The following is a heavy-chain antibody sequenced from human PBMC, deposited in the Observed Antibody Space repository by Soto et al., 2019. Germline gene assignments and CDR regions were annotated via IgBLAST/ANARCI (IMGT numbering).Heavy chain of an antibody. D-gene: IGHD3-16*01. Sequence: PGESLKISCQGSGYTFSNHWINWVRLVPGKGLEWMGIIFPRDSDTRYSPSLQGQVIISVDKSTKTAYLQWTRLTASDTAIYYCGKSIEGGTMDVWGQGTTVTVPS. J-gene: IGHJ6*02. CDR3: GKSIEGGTMDV. V-gene: IGHV5-51*01. CDR1: GYTFSNHW. CDR2: IFPRDSDT.